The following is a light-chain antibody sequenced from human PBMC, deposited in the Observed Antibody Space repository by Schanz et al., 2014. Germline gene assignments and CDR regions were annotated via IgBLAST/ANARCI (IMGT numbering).Light chain of an antibody. CDR1: NSDVGGYNH. CDR2: DVN. CDR3: NSYTSASTWV. Sequence: QSALTQPASVSGSPGQSITISCTGTNSDVGGYNHVSWYQQYPGKAPKLMIYDVNNRPSGVSNRFSGSKSGNTASLTISGLQAEDEADYYCNSYTSASTWVFGGGTKVTVL. V-gene: IGLV2-14*01. J-gene: IGLJ3*02.